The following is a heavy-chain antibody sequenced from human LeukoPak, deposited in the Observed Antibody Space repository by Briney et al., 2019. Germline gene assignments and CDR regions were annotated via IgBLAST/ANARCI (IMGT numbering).Heavy chain of an antibody. CDR2: ISAYNGNT. V-gene: IGHV1-18*01. J-gene: IGHJ4*02. CDR3: ARDGYNGYYFDSSDYYFEH. CDR1: GYTFTSYG. D-gene: IGHD3-22*01. Sequence: ASVKVSCKASGYTFTSYGISWVRQAPGQGLEWMGWISAYNGNTNYAQKLQGRVTMTTDTSTSTAYMELRSLRSDDTAVYYCARDGYNGYYFDSSDYYFEHWGQGTLVTVSS.